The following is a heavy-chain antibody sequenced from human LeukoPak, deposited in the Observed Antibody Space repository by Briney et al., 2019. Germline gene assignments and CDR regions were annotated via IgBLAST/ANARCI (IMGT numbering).Heavy chain of an antibody. CDR2: ISYDGSNK. J-gene: IGHJ4*02. Sequence: GGSLRLSCSASGFTFSSYAMHWVRQAPGKGLEWVAVISYDGSNKYYADSVKGRFTISRDNSKNTLYLQMNSLRAEDTAVYYCAREAFYYDSSGWFFDYWGQGTLVTVSS. V-gene: IGHV3-30*14. CDR1: GFTFSSYA. D-gene: IGHD3-22*01. CDR3: AREAFYYDSSGWFFDY.